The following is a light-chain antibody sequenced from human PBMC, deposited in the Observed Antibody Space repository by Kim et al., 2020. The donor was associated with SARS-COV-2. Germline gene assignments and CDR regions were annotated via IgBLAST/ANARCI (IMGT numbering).Light chain of an antibody. V-gene: IGKV3-15*01. Sequence: EVVMTQSPATLSVSPGDGATLSCRASQSISSNLAWYQQKPGQAPRLLIYGASTRANGIPARFSASGSGTEFTLTISSLQSEDFVVYYCQQYNNWPRGLTFGGGTKVDIK. CDR1: QSISSN. CDR2: GAS. J-gene: IGKJ4*01. CDR3: QQYNNWPRGLT.